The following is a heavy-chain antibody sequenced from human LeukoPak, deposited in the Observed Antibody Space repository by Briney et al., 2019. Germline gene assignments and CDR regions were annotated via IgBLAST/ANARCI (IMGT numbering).Heavy chain of an antibody. Sequence: GGSLRLSCAASGFTFSSYAMHWVRQAPGKGLEWVAVISYDGSNKYYADSVKGRFTISRDNSKNTLYLQMNSLRAEDTAVYYCVFSRGSIAAAGAFDYWGQGTLVTVSS. CDR1: GFTFSSYA. CDR2: ISYDGSNK. J-gene: IGHJ4*02. CDR3: VFSRGSIAAAGAFDY. V-gene: IGHV3-30-3*01. D-gene: IGHD6-13*01.